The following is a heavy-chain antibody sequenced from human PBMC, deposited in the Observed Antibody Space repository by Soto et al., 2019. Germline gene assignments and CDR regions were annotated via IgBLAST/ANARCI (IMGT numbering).Heavy chain of an antibody. CDR2: ISYDGSNK. Sequence: QVQLVESGGGVVQPGRSLRLSCAASGFTFSSYAMHWVRQAPGKGLEWVAVISYDGSNKYYADSVKGRFTISRDNSKNTPYLQMNSLRAEDTAVYYCAREREVTGSRFDYWGQGTLVTVSS. CDR3: AREREVTGSRFDY. V-gene: IGHV3-30-3*01. CDR1: GFTFSSYA. J-gene: IGHJ4*02. D-gene: IGHD1-20*01.